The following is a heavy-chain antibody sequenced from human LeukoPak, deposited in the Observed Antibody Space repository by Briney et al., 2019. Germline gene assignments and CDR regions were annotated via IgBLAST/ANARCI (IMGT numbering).Heavy chain of an antibody. D-gene: IGHD1-1*01. V-gene: IGHV4-59*01. J-gene: IGHJ5*02. CDR3: ARRGYPNWFDP. Sequence: PSETLSLTCTVSGGSISTYYWSWIRQPPGKGLEWIGYIYYSGSTNYNPSLKSRVTISVDTSKNQFSLKLSSVTAADTAVYYCARRGYPNWFDPWGQGTLVTVSS. CDR1: GGSISTYY. CDR2: IYYSGST.